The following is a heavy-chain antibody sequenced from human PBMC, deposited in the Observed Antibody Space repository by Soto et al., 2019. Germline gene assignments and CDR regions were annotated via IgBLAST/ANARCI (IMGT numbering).Heavy chain of an antibody. V-gene: IGHV3-21*01. CDR2: ISSGSSFI. Sequence: EVQLVESGGGLVKPGGSLRLSCAASGFTFSSYGMNWVRQAPGKGLEWVSSISSGSSFIYYADSVKGRFTISRDNAKNSLYLEMNSLRVEDTAVYYCARERLGIYYVDPGDYWGQGTLVAVSS. J-gene: IGHJ4*02. CDR1: GFTFSSYG. D-gene: IGHD1-26*01. CDR3: ARERLGIYYVDPGDY.